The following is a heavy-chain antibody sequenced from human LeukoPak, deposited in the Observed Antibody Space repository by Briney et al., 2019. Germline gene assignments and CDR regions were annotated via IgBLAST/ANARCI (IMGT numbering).Heavy chain of an antibody. CDR3: ARSIAAAPYAFDI. D-gene: IGHD6-13*01. V-gene: IGHV4-30-2*01. J-gene: IGHJ3*02. CDR1: GGSISSGGYS. Sequence: PSQTLSLTCAVSGGSISSGGYSWRWIRQPPGKGLEWIGYIYHSGSTYYNPSLKSRVTISVDRSKNQFSLRLSSVTAADTAVYYCARSIAAAPYAFDIWGQGTMVTVSS. CDR2: IYHSGST.